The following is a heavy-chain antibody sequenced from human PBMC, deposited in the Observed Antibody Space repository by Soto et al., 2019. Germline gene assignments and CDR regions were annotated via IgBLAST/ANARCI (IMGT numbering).Heavy chain of an antibody. CDR2: ISTGGSSI. CDR3: ARERGVLSGADV. D-gene: IGHD1-26*01. V-gene: IGHV3-48*03. CDR1: GFTLSDYE. Sequence: LRLSCAGSGFTLSDYEMNWVRQAPGKGLEWVSYISTGGSSIYYADSVKGRFTIARDNGKNSVYLQMSSLRAEDTATYYCARERGVLSGADVWGQGTTVTVSS. J-gene: IGHJ6*02.